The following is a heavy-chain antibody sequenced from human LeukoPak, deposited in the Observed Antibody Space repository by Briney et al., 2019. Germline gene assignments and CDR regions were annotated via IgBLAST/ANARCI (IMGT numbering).Heavy chain of an antibody. CDR2: ISAYNGNA. CDR1: GYTFTSYG. Sequence: ASVKVSCKASGYTFTSYGISWVRQAPGQGLEWMGWISAYNGNANYAQKLQGRVTMTTDTSTSTAYMELRSLRSDDTAVYYCARYSGYDHYYYGMDVWGQGTTVTVSS. D-gene: IGHD5-12*01. J-gene: IGHJ6*02. V-gene: IGHV1-18*01. CDR3: ARYSGYDHYYYGMDV.